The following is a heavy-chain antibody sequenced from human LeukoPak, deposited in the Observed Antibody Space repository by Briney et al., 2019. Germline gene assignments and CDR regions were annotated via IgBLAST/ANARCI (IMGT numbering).Heavy chain of an antibody. D-gene: IGHD5-12*01. J-gene: IGHJ3*02. CDR1: GFTFSSYW. CDR3: ARVKEASAFDI. V-gene: IGHV3-7*01. CDR2: IKQDGSEK. Sequence: GGSLRLSCAASGFTFSSYWMSWVRQAPGKGLEWVANIKQDGSEKYYVDSMKGRFTISRDNAKNSLYLQMNSLRAEDTGLYYCARVKEASAFDIWGQGTRVTVSS.